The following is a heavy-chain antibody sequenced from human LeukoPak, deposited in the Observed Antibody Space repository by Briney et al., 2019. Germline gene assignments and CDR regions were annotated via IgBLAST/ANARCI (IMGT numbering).Heavy chain of an antibody. D-gene: IGHD3-22*01. J-gene: IGHJ2*01. CDR3: ASRPLVNYYDSSGYWYFDL. CDR1: DGSITNYD. CDR2: VHYSGTA. Sequence: PSETLSLTCTVSDGSITNYDWSWVRQPPGKGLEFIGHVHYSGTANYNPSLKSRVTISVDTSKNQFSLKLSSVTAADTAVYYCASRPLVNYYDSSGYWYFDLWGRGTLVTVSS. V-gene: IGHV4-59*12.